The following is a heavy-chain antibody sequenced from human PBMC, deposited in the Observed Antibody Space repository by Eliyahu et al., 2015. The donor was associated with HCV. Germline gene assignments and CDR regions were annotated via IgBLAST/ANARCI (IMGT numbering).Heavy chain of an antibody. CDR1: GFTFSSXY. CDR3: ARGGFYTSDGPDY. Sequence: EVQLVESGGGLVQPGGSLXLSCAASGFTFSSXYMHWVRQVPGRGLVWVARIHGDGTGTAYADSVKGRFTISRDNAQNTLDLQMTSLRPEDTTVYYCARGGFYTSDGPDYWGQGTLVTVSS. J-gene: IGHJ4*02. V-gene: IGHV3-74*01. D-gene: IGHD6-19*01. CDR2: IHGDGTGT.